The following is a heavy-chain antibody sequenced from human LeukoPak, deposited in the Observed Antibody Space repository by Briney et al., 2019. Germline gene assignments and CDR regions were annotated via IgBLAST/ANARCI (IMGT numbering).Heavy chain of an antibody. V-gene: IGHV3-21*01. CDR3: ARDASMVRGVISRPLDY. CDR2: ISSSSSHI. J-gene: IGHJ4*02. CDR1: GFTFSSYS. D-gene: IGHD3-10*01. Sequence: PGGSLRLSCAASGFTFSSYSMNWVRQAPGKGLEWVSSISSSSSHIYYADSVKGRFTISRDNAKNSLYLQMNSLRAEDTAVYYCARDASMVRGVISRPLDYWGQGTLVTVSS.